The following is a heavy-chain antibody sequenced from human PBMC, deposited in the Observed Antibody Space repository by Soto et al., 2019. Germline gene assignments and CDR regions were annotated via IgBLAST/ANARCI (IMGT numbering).Heavy chain of an antibody. CDR1: GYTFTSYG. D-gene: IGHD2-2*01. Sequence: ASLKVSCKASGYTFTSYGISWVRQAPGQGLEWMGWISAYNGNTNYAQKLQGRVTMTTDTSTGTAYMELRSLRSDDTAVYYCARDPPYCSSTSCYAEGLNWFDPWGQGTLVTVSS. CDR2: ISAYNGNT. J-gene: IGHJ5*02. CDR3: ARDPPYCSSTSCYAEGLNWFDP. V-gene: IGHV1-18*01.